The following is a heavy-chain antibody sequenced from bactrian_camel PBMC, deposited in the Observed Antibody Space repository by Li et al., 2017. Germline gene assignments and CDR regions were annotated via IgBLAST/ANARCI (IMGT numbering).Heavy chain of an antibody. V-gene: IGHV3S1*01. D-gene: IGHD3*01. Sequence: QVQLVESGGGSVQAGGSLRLSFVSASGYAYTRHCMGWFRQIAGKERGPVAYIYTGDGSTDYADSVKGRFTISRDNAENMVYLQMNSLKPEDTAKYYCVADRRDMTAVQALGATPYYMGQGTQVTVS. J-gene: IGHJ4*01. CDR1: GYAYTRHC. CDR2: IYTGDGST. CDR3: VADRRDMTAVQALGATPYY.